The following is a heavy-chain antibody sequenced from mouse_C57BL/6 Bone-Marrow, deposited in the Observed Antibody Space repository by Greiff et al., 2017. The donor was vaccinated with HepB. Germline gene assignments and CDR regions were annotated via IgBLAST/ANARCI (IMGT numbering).Heavy chain of an antibody. J-gene: IGHJ1*03. CDR1: GYTFTGYW. Sequence: QVQLQQSGAELMKPGASVKLSCKATGYTFTGYWIEWVKQRPGHGLEWIGEILPGSGSTNYNEKFKGKATFTADTSSNTAYMQRSSLTTEDSAVYYCALVTTVPRYFDVWGTGTTVTVSS. V-gene: IGHV1-9*01. CDR2: ILPGSGST. CDR3: ALVTTVPRYFDV. D-gene: IGHD1-1*01.